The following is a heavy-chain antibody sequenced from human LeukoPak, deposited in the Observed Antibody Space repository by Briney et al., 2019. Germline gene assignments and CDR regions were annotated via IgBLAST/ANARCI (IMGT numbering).Heavy chain of an antibody. D-gene: IGHD6-19*01. Sequence: PGGSLRLSCAASGFTVSSNYMSWVRQAPGKGLEWVSVIYSGNSTYYADSVKGRFTISRDNSKNTLYLQMSSLRAEDTAVYYCARGLAVAATINFDSWGQGTLVTVSS. J-gene: IGHJ4*02. CDR3: ARGLAVAATINFDS. V-gene: IGHV3-53*01. CDR2: IYSGNST. CDR1: GFTVSSNY.